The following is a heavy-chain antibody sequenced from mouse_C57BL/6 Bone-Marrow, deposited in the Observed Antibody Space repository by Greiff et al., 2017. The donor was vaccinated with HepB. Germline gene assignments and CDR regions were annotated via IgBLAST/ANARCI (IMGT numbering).Heavy chain of an antibody. D-gene: IGHD3-2*02. Sequence: EVQRVESEGGLVQPGSSMKLSCTASGFTFSDYYMAWVRQVPEKGLEWVATINYDGSSTYYLDSLKSRFIISRDNAKNILYLQMSSLKSEDTATYYCARVAAQAPMDYWGQGTSVTVSS. J-gene: IGHJ4*01. CDR2: INYDGSST. CDR1: GFTFSDYY. CDR3: ARVAAQAPMDY. V-gene: IGHV5-16*01.